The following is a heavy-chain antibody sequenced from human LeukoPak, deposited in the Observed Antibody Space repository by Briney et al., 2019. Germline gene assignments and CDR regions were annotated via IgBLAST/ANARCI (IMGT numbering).Heavy chain of an antibody. V-gene: IGHV3-64*01. J-gene: IGHJ5*02. Sequence: PGGSLRLSCAASGFTFSSYAMHWVRQAPGKGLEYVSAISSNGGSTYYANSVKGRFTISRDNSKNTLYLQMGSLRAEDMAVYYCASKDTSGWYEEAWGQGTLVTVSS. CDR1: GFTFSSYA. CDR2: ISSNGGST. CDR3: ASKDTSGWYEEA. D-gene: IGHD6-19*01.